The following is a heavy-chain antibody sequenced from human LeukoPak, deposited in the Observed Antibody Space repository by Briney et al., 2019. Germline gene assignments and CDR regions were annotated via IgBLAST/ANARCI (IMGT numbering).Heavy chain of an antibody. CDR3: ARDSEDFWSGNQQSDAFDI. J-gene: IGHJ3*02. CDR1: GGSISSSSYY. CDR2: IYYSGST. V-gene: IGHV4-39*07. D-gene: IGHD3-3*01. Sequence: PSETLSLTCTVSGGSISSSSYYWGWIRQPPGKGLEWIGSIYYSGSTYYNPSLKSRVTISVDRSKNQFSLKLSSVTAADTAVYYCARDSEDFWSGNQQSDAFDIWGQGTMVTVSS.